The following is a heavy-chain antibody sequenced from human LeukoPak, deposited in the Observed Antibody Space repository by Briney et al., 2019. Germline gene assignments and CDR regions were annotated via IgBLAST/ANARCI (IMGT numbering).Heavy chain of an antibody. CDR1: GFTSSSYW. CDR3: ARVDIVVVPAAIYFDY. J-gene: IGHJ4*02. V-gene: IGHV3-7*01. Sequence: PGGSLRLSCAASGFTSSSYWMSWVRQAPGKGLEWVANIKQDGSEKYYVDSVKGRFTISRDNAKNSLYLQMNSLRAEDTAVYYCARVDIVVVPAAIYFDYWGQGTLVTVSS. D-gene: IGHD2-2*03. CDR2: IKQDGSEK.